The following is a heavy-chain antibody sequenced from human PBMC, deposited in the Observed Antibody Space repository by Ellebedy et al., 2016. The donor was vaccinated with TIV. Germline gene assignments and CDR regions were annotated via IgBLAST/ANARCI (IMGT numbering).Heavy chain of an antibody. Sequence: GESLKISCAASGFTFTNYAIHWVRQAPGKGLEWVAVISYDGSKKYYADSVKGRFTISRDNAKNSLYLQMNSLRAEDTALYYCARDLRVGVLHELSGRMDVWGQGTTVTVSS. CDR3: ARDLRVGVLHELSGRMDV. J-gene: IGHJ6*02. D-gene: IGHD3-10*01. CDR1: GFTFTNYA. V-gene: IGHV3-30-3*01. CDR2: ISYDGSKK.